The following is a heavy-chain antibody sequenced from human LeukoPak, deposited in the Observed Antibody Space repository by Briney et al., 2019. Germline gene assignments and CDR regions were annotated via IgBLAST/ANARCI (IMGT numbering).Heavy chain of an antibody. CDR2: IGTAGDT. D-gene: IGHD3-22*01. V-gene: IGHV3-13*01. Sequence: PGGSLRLSCAASGFTFSSYDMHWVRQATGKGLEWVSAIGTAGDTYYPGSVKGRFTISRENAKNSLYLQMNSLRAGDTAVYYCARSNLEGYYYDSSGYYYGHAFDIWGQGTMVTVSS. CDR1: GFTFSSYD. J-gene: IGHJ3*02. CDR3: ARSNLEGYYYDSSGYYYGHAFDI.